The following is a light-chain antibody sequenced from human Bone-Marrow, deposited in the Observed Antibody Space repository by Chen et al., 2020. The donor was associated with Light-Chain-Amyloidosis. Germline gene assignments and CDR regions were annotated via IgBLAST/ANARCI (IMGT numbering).Light chain of an antibody. CDR1: DLPTKY. CDR2: RDT. Sequence: SYELTQPPSVPVSPGQTARITCSGDDLPTKYAYWYQQKPGQAPVLVIHRDTDRPSGISERFTGASAGPTATLTISGVRDEDEADYHCQSADSSGTYEVRFGGGTKLTVL. J-gene: IGLJ2*01. CDR3: QSADSSGTYEVR. V-gene: IGLV3-25*03.